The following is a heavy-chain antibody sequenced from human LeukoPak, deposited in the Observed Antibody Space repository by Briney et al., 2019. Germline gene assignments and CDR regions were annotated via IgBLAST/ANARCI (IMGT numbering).Heavy chain of an antibody. V-gene: IGHV3-23*01. CDR3: AKDRRRIWSGYLDW. Sequence: GGSLRLSCAASGFRLGSYAVSWVRQAPGKGLEWVSGISDSGSSTYYADSVKGRFTISRDNSKNTLYLQMNSLTAEDTAVYYCAKDRRRIWSGYLDWWAQRPLVTVSS. J-gene: IGHJ4*02. D-gene: IGHD3-3*01. CDR2: ISDSGSST. CDR1: GFRLGSYA.